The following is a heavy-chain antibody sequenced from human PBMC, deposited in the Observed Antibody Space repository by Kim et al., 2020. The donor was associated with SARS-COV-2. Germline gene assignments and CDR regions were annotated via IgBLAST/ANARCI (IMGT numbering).Heavy chain of an antibody. D-gene: IGHD3-16*01. J-gene: IGHJ6*02. Sequence: GGSLRLSCAASGFTFSSYAMHWVRQAPGKGLEYVSAISSNGGSTYYADSVKGRFTISRDNSKNTLYLQMGSLRAEDMAVYYCARGGKLMGPRDDYGMDVWGQGTTVTVSS. CDR3: ARGGKLMGPRDDYGMDV. V-gene: IGHV3-64*02. CDR2: ISSNGGST. CDR1: GFTFSSYA.